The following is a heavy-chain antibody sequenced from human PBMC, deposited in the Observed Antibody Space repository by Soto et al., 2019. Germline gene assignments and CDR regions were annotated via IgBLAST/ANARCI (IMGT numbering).Heavy chain of an antibody. J-gene: IGHJ3*02. D-gene: IGHD3-22*01. CDR1: GDSVSSNSAA. V-gene: IGHV6-1*01. CDR2: TYYRSKWYN. CDR3: ARDKAEIVVVITPGLARANDAFDI. Sequence: SQTLSLTCAISGDSVSSNSAAWNWIRQSPSRGLEWLGRTYYRSKWYNDYAVSVKSRITINPDTSKNQFSLQLNSVTPEDTAVYYCARDKAEIVVVITPGLARANDAFDIWGQGTMVTVSS.